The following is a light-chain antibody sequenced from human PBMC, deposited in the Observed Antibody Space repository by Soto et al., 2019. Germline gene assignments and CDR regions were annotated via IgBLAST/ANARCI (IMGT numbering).Light chain of an antibody. CDR2: DAS. Sequence: EIVLTQSPGTLSLSPGEGATLSCRASQSVGHNYLAGYQQKPSQAPRFLMYDASTRATGIPDRFSGSGSGTDFTLTISRLESEDFAVYDGQQYGRTPLSCGGGTKVEIK. V-gene: IGKV3-20*01. CDR3: QQYGRTPLS. CDR1: QSVGHNY. J-gene: IGKJ4*01.